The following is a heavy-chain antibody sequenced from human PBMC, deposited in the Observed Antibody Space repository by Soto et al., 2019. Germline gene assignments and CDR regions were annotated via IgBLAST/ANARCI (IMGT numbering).Heavy chain of an antibody. CDR1: GGTFSSYA. D-gene: IGHD3-10*01. Sequence: GASVKVSCKASGGTFSSYAISXARQAPGQGLEWMGWISAYNGNTNYAQKLQGRVTMTTDTSTSTAYMELGSLRSDDTAVYYCARDYYGSGSFNWFDPWGQGTLVTVSS. CDR2: ISAYNGNT. J-gene: IGHJ5*02. V-gene: IGHV1-18*01. CDR3: ARDYYGSGSFNWFDP.